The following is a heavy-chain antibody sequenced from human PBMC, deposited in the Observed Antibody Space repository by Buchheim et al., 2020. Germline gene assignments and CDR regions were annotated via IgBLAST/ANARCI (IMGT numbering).Heavy chain of an antibody. CDR3: AKDTLGYNWNYALYYFDY. CDR2: ISGSGDST. D-gene: IGHD1-7*01. CDR1: GFTFSSYA. Sequence: EVQLLESGGGLVQPGGSLRVSCAASGFTFSSYAMSWVRQAPGKGLEWVSGISGSGDSTYYADSVKGRFTISRDNSKKTLYLQMNSLRAEDTAVYYCAKDTLGYNWNYALYYFDYWGQGTL. J-gene: IGHJ4*02. V-gene: IGHV3-23*01.